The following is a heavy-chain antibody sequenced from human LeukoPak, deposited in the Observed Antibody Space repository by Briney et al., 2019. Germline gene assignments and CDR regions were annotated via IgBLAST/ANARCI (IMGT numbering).Heavy chain of an antibody. CDR3: AKNPSGVDIAATEP. Sequence: GGSLRLSCAASGFTFSSYSMNWVRQAPGKGLEWVSYISSSSSTIYYADSVKGRFTISRDNAKNSLYLQMNSLRAEDTAVYYCAKNPSGVDIAATEPWGQGTLVTVPS. CDR1: GFTFSSYS. CDR2: ISSSSSTI. V-gene: IGHV3-48*01. J-gene: IGHJ5*02. D-gene: IGHD6-13*01.